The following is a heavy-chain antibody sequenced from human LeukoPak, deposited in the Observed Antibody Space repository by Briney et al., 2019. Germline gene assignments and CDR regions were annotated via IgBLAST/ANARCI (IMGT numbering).Heavy chain of an antibody. D-gene: IGHD2-2*01. V-gene: IGHV3-23*01. Sequence: GGSLRLSCVASGFTLSSYTINWVRRAPGKGLEWVSVISRRGDTKYYAGSVKGRFTISRDNSKNTVFLQMNGLSADDTATYCCAKGGDGAVVPAAGPYYAMDVWGQGTTVTVSS. J-gene: IGHJ6*02. CDR1: GFTLSSYT. CDR3: AKGGDGAVVPAAGPYYAMDV. CDR2: ISRRGDTK.